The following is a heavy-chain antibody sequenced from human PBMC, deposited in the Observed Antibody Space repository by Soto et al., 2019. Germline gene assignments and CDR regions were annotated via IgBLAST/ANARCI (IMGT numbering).Heavy chain of an antibody. J-gene: IGHJ6*02. Sequence: QVQLVESGGGLVKPGGSLRLSCAATGFSFSDYDMTWIRQAPGQGLEWLSYISRTDSSKYYAGSVKGRFTISVDSAKRSVYLQMNSLRADDTAVYYCARALYGLDVWGQGPTVIVSS. CDR2: ISRTDSSK. CDR1: GFSFSDYD. CDR3: ARALYGLDV. V-gene: IGHV3-11*01.